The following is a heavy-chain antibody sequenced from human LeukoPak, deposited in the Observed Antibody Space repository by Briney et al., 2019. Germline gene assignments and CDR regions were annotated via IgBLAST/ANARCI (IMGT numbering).Heavy chain of an antibody. Sequence: SETLSLTCTVSGGSISSGGYYWSWIRQPPGKGLEWIGYIYHSGSTYYNPSLKSRVTISVDRSKNQFSLKLSSVTAADTAVYYCARVSPGYYDILTGWGYFDYWGQGTLVTVSS. CDR2: IYHSGST. D-gene: IGHD3-9*01. J-gene: IGHJ4*02. CDR1: GGSISSGGYY. V-gene: IGHV4-30-2*01. CDR3: ARVSPGYYDILTGWGYFDY.